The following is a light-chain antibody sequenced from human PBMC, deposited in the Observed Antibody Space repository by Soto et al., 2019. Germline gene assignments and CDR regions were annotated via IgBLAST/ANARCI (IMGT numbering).Light chain of an antibody. CDR2: GSS. Sequence: EVVLTQSPGTLSLSPGERATLSCRASQSVSNKYLAWYQQKPGQAPRLLIFGSSDRATGIPDRFSGSGSGTDFTLTISRREPQDFGVYYCQQYGSSPPYTFGQGTKLEIK. V-gene: IGKV3-20*01. CDR1: QSVSNKY. J-gene: IGKJ2*01. CDR3: QQYGSSPPYT.